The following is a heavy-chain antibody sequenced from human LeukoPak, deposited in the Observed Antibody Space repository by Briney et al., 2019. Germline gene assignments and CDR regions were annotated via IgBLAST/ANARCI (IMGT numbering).Heavy chain of an antibody. Sequence: SETLSLTCAVSGGSISSSNWWSWVRQPPGQGLEWIGEIYHSGSTNYNPSLKSRVTISVDKSKNQFSLKLSSVTAADTAVYYCAREQGYIAAGLGYWGQGTLVTVSS. CDR2: IYHSGST. J-gene: IGHJ4*02. D-gene: IGHD6-13*01. V-gene: IGHV4-4*02. CDR3: AREQGYIAAGLGY. CDR1: GGSISSSNW.